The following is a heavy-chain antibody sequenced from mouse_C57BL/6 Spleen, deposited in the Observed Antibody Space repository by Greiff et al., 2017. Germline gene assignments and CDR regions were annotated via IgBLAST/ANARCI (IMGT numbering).Heavy chain of an antibody. Sequence: EVHLVESGGGLVKPGGSLKLSCAASGFTFSSYTMSWVRQTPEKRLEWVATISGGGGNTYYPDSVKGRFTISRDNAKNTLYLQMSSLRSEDTALYDCAAPAYGNYWYFDVWGTGTTVTVSS. CDR3: AAPAYGNYWYFDV. J-gene: IGHJ1*03. CDR2: ISGGGGNT. V-gene: IGHV5-9*01. CDR1: GFTFSSYT. D-gene: IGHD2-1*01.